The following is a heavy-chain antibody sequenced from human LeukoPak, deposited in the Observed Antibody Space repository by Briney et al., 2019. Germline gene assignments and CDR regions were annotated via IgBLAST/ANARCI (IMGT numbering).Heavy chain of an antibody. V-gene: IGHV1-2*02. Sequence: ASVKVSCKASGYTFTGYYMHWVRQAPGQGLEWMGWINPNSGGTNYAQKFQGRVTMTRDTSISTAYMELSRLRSDDTDVYYCARDRSDDYGDRGAFDYWGQGTLVTVSS. D-gene: IGHD4-17*01. CDR3: ARDRSDDYGDRGAFDY. CDR2: INPNSGGT. CDR1: GYTFTGYY. J-gene: IGHJ4*02.